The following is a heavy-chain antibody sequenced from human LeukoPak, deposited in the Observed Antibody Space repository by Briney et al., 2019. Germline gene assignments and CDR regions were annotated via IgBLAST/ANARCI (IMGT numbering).Heavy chain of an antibody. CDR1: GGAISGYY. Sequence: SETLSLTCTVSGGAISGYYWSWIRQPPGKGLEWIGYIYYTGSTNYNPSLKSRVTIPLDTSKNQFSLKLSSVTAADTAVYYCARDRYFDYWGQGTLVTVSS. V-gene: IGHV4-59*01. J-gene: IGHJ4*02. CDR3: ARDRYFDY. CDR2: IYYTGST.